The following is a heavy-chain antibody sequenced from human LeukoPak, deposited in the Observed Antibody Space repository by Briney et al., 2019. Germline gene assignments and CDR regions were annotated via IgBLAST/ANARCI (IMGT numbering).Heavy chain of an antibody. CDR2: IKRKTDGGTT. V-gene: IGHV3-15*01. J-gene: IGHJ3*02. Sequence: GGSLRLSCAASGITFSKVWMSCVRQAPGKGLECVGRIKRKTDGGTTDYAAPVKGRFTISRDDSKNTLYLQMNSLKTEDTAVYYCSTRIYDILTGTPDAFDIWGQGTMVTVSS. D-gene: IGHD3-9*01. CDR3: STRIYDILTGTPDAFDI. CDR1: GITFSKVW.